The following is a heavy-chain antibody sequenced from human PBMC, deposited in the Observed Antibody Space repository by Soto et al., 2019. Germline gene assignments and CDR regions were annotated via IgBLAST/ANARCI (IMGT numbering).Heavy chain of an antibody. CDR3: ATHRPGIAAAGMFDY. CDR1: GFTVSSNY. V-gene: IGHV3-53*01. Sequence: GGSLRLSCAASGFTVSSNYMSWVRQAPGKGLEWVSVIYSGGSTYYADSVKGRFTISRDNSKNTRYLQMNSLRAEDTAVYYCATHRPGIAAAGMFDYWGQGTLVTVSS. D-gene: IGHD6-13*01. J-gene: IGHJ4*02. CDR2: IYSGGST.